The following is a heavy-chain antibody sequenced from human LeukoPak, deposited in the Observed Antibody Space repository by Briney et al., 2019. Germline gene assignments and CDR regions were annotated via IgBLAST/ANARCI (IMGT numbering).Heavy chain of an antibody. V-gene: IGHV3-23*01. Sequence: GGSLRLSCAASGFTFTNYAMSWVRQAPGKGLEWVSVISGSGGSTYYADSVKGRFTISRDNSKNTVYLQMNSLRPEDTAVYYCAARRLTVTTEIDYWGQGTLVTVSS. CDR2: ISGSGGST. CDR3: AARRLTVTTEIDY. J-gene: IGHJ4*02. CDR1: GFTFTNYA. D-gene: IGHD4-17*01.